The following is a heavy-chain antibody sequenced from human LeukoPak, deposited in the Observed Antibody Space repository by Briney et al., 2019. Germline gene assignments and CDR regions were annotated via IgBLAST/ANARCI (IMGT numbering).Heavy chain of an antibody. CDR2: IYYTGSS. J-gene: IGHJ4*02. CDR3: ARKNNRAPDY. CDR1: SASMSTYY. D-gene: IGHD1/OR15-1a*01. Sequence: PSETLSLTCTVSSASMSTYYWSCVRQSPGRGLELISCIYYTGSSIFNTSLTSRVTMSLDTSKNQCSLRFTSVTPADTAVYYYARKNNRAPDYWGQGTLVTVSS. V-gene: IGHV4-59*01.